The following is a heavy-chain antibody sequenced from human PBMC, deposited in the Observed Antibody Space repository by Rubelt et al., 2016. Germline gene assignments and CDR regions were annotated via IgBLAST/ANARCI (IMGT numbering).Heavy chain of an antibody. CDR1: GGSFSGYY. D-gene: IGHD1-1*01. Sequence: QVQLQQWGAGLLKPSETLSLTCAVYGGSFSGYYWSWIRQPPGKGLEWIGEINHRGSTNYNPSLKSRVTISVYTSKNQCSRKLSSVTAADTAVYYCARDLGTEYGMDVWGQGTTVTVSS. J-gene: IGHJ6*02. V-gene: IGHV4-34*01. CDR2: INHRGST. CDR3: ARDLGTEYGMDV.